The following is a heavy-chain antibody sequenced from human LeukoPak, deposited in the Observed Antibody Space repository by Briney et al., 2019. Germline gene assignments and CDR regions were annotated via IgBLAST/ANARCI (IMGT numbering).Heavy chain of an antibody. CDR3: AGEGDDILTGYRSEY. D-gene: IGHD3-9*01. V-gene: IGHV1-69*01. CDR2: IIPIFGTA. J-gene: IGHJ4*02. CDR1: GGTFSSYA. Sequence: ASVKVSCKASGGTFSSYAISWVRQAPGQGLEWMGGIIPIFGTANYAQKFQGRVTITADESTSTAYMELSGLRSEDTAVYYCAGEGDDILTGYRSEYWGQGTLVTVSS.